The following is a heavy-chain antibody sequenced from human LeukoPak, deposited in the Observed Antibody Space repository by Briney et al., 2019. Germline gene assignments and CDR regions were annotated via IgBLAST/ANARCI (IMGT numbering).Heavy chain of an antibody. CDR3: ARRGSIFGVVIDSDY. V-gene: IGHV5-51*01. J-gene: IGHJ4*02. Sequence: GESLKISCKGSGYRFTSYWIVWVRQMPAKGLEWMGISYPADSDTRYSPSFQGQVTISADKSISTAYLQWSSLKASDTAMYYCARRGSIFGVVIDSDYWGQGTLVTVSS. D-gene: IGHD3-3*01. CDR2: SYPADSDT. CDR1: GYRFTSYW.